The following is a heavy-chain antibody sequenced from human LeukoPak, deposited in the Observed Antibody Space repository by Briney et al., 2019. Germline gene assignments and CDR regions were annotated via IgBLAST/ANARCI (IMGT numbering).Heavy chain of an antibody. J-gene: IGHJ4*02. CDR2: ISGSGGST. D-gene: IGHD2-2*01. V-gene: IGHV3-23*01. CDR3: ANSRRYCSSTSCPHLDY. CDR1: GFTFSSYA. Sequence: GGSLGLSCAASGFTFSSYAMSWVRQAPGKGLEWVSAISGSGGSTYYADSVKGRFTISRDNSKNTLYLQMNSLRAEDTAVYYCANSRRYCSSTSCPHLDYGGQGPLVTVSS.